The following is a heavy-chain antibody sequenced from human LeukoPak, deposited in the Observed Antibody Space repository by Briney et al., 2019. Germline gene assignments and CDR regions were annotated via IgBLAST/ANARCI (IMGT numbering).Heavy chain of an antibody. J-gene: IGHJ6*04. V-gene: IGHV1-46*01. CDR3: ARDFLVRGVISYYYYYYGMDV. CDR1: GYTFTSCY. D-gene: IGHD3-10*01. CDR2: INPSGGST. Sequence: ASVKVSCKASGYTFTSCYMHWVRQAPGQGLEWMGIINPSGGSTSYAQKFQGRVTMTRDTSTSTVYMELSSLRSEDTAVYYCARDFLVRGVISYYYYYYGMDVWGKGTTVTVSS.